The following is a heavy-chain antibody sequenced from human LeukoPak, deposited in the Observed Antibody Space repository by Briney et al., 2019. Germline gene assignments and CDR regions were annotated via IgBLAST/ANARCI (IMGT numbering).Heavy chain of an antibody. Sequence: ASVKVSCTASGYTFTGYYMHWVRQAPGQGLEWMGWINPNSGGTNYAQKFQGRVTMTRDTSISTAYMELSRLRSDDTAVYYCASEPLFITGTSYYYYGMDVWGQGTTVTVSS. V-gene: IGHV1-2*02. D-gene: IGHD1-20*01. CDR2: INPNSGGT. J-gene: IGHJ6*02. CDR3: ASEPLFITGTSYYYYGMDV. CDR1: GYTFTGYY.